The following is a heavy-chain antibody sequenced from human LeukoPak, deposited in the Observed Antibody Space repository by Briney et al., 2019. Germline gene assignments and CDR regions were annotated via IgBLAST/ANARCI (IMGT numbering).Heavy chain of an antibody. CDR2: INHSGST. CDR1: GGSFSGYY. V-gene: IGHV4-34*01. D-gene: IGHD4-17*01. Sequence: SETLSLTCAVYGGSFSGYYWSWIRQPPGKGLEWIGEINHSGSTNYNPSLKSRVTISVDTSKNQFSLKLSSVTAADTAVYYCARRGDYGRHWYFDLWGRGTLVTVSS. CDR3: ARRGDYGRHWYFDL. J-gene: IGHJ2*01.